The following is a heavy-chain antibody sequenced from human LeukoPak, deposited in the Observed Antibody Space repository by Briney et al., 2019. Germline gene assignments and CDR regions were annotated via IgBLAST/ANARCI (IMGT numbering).Heavy chain of an antibody. CDR3: ARGGPGAASYYYYMDV. Sequence: GGSLRLSCAASGFTFSSYSMNWVRQAPGKGLEWVSSISSSSSYIYYADSVKGRFTISRDNAKNSLYLQMNSLRAEDTAVYYCARGGPGAASYYYYMDVWGKGTTVTVSS. CDR1: GFTFSSYS. V-gene: IGHV3-21*01. J-gene: IGHJ6*03. CDR2: ISSSSSYI. D-gene: IGHD1-26*01.